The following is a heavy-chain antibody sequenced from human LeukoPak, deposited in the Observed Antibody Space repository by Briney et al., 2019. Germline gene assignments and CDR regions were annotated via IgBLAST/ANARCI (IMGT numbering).Heavy chain of an antibody. D-gene: IGHD6-13*01. J-gene: IGHJ4*02. CDR2: IYPGDSDT. Sequence: GESLKISCKGSGYSFTSYWIGWVRQMPGKGLEWMGIIYPGDSDTRYSTSFQGQVTISADKSISTAYLQWSSLKASDTAMYYCARRETEYSSSGEFDYWGQGTLVTVSS. V-gene: IGHV5-51*01. CDR1: GYSFTSYW. CDR3: ARRETEYSSSGEFDY.